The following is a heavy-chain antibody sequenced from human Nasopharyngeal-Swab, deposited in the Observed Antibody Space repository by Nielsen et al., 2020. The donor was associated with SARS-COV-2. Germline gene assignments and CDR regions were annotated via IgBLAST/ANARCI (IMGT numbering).Heavy chain of an antibody. CDR3: TKATSLYYYDSSGYRPWYCDY. Sequence: SLKISCAASGFTFDDYAMHWVRQAPGKGLEWISGINWNGGRLGYADSVKGRFTISRDNAKKSLYLQMNSLRPEDTALYYCTKATSLYYYDSSGYRPWYCDYWGQGTLVTVSS. D-gene: IGHD3-22*01. CDR2: INWNGGRL. CDR1: GFTFDDYA. V-gene: IGHV3-9*01. J-gene: IGHJ4*02.